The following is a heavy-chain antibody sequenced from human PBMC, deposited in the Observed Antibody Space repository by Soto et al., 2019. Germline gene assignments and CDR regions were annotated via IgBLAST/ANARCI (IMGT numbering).Heavy chain of an antibody. D-gene: IGHD1-1*01. Sequence: DVQLVESGGGLNQRGVSLRLSCGAFGFTISGKKYVAWVRQAPGKGLEWVSALYDIDGSFYADSVKGRFTTSSDSSKTTVYLQMNDLRPDDTAVYYCATWHEREHAYDVWGLGTTDTVSS. J-gene: IGHJ3*01. CDR3: ATWHEREHAYDV. CDR2: LYDIDGS. V-gene: IGHV3-53*01. CDR1: GFTISGKKY.